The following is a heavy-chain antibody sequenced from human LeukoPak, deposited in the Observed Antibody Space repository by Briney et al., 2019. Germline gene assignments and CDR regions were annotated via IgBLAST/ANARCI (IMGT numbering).Heavy chain of an antibody. D-gene: IGHD2-15*01. CDR1: GVTFSSYS. J-gene: IGHJ5*02. CDR3: ARVGCSGGSCYAGRGPFDP. V-gene: IGHV3-7*01. Sequence: GGSLRLSCAASGVTFSSYSLSWVRQTPGKRLEWVANIKQDGSEKYYVDSVKGRFTIYRDNAKNSLYLQMNSLRAEDTAVYYCARVGCSGGSCYAGRGPFDPWGQGTLVTVSS. CDR2: IKQDGSEK.